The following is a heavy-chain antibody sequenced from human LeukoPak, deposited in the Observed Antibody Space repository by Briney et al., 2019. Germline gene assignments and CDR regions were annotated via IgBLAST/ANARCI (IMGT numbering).Heavy chain of an antibody. CDR3: ARGAAAGDFDY. CDR2: ISYDGSNK. V-gene: IGHV3-30-3*01. Sequence: GGSLRLSCAASGFTFSSYAMHWVRQAPGKGLEWVAVISYDGSNKYYADSVKGRFTISRDNSKNTLYLQMNSLGAEDTAVYYCARGAAAGDFDYWGQGTLVTVSS. CDR1: GFTFSSYA. D-gene: IGHD6-13*01. J-gene: IGHJ4*02.